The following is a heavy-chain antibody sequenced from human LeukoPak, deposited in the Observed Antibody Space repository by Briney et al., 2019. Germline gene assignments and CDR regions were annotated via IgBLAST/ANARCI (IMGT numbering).Heavy chain of an antibody. J-gene: IGHJ4*02. Sequence: PGGSLRLSCAASGFTFNSYAMSWVRQAPGKGLEWLSAISGSGGSTYYADSVKGRFTISRDNSKNSLYLQMNSLRAEDTAVYYCARDRSPEPYDYWGQGTLVTVSS. CDR2: ISGSGGST. D-gene: IGHD6-13*01. CDR1: GFTFNSYA. V-gene: IGHV3-23*01. CDR3: ARDRSPEPYDY.